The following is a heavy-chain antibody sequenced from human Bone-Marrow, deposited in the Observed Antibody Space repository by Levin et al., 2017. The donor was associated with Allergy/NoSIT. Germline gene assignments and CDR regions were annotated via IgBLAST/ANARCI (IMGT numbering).Heavy chain of an antibody. CDR1: GYTFTNHD. V-gene: IGHV1-8*01. CDR2: MNPTSGNA. J-gene: IGHJ4*02. Sequence: GESLKISCKASGYTFTNHDINWVRQATGQGLEWVGSMNPTSGNAYYSQKLQGRVTLTRAISISTVYMDLRGLRSEDTAVYFCTRGDYWGQGTLITVSS. CDR3: TRGDY.